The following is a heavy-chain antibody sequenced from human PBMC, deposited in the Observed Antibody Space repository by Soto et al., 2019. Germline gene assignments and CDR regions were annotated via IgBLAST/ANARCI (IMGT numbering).Heavy chain of an antibody. CDR1: GYTFTSYA. J-gene: IGHJ4*02. V-gene: IGHV1-3*01. Sequence: GASVKVSCKASGYTFTSYAMHWVRQAPGQRLEWMGWINAGNGNTKYSQKFQGRVTITRDTSASTAYMELSSLRSEDTAVYYCARDLLTTVGPFDYWGQGTLVTVSS. CDR2: INAGNGNT. D-gene: IGHD4-4*01. CDR3: ARDLLTTVGPFDY.